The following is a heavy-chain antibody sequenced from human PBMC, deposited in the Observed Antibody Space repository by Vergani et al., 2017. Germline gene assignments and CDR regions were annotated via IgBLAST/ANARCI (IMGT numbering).Heavy chain of an antibody. Sequence: QVQLQESGPGLMKPSQTLSLTCTVSGDSISTSDHYWSWLRQHSGKGLEWIGYIHRSGKTHFNPSLESRPSMSLDTSRNQFSLKLSSVTAADTAVYYCARHWAVVAANNWFDPWGQGTLVTVSS. V-gene: IGHV4-31*03. CDR2: IHRSGKT. CDR1: GDSISTSDHY. D-gene: IGHD2-15*01. CDR3: ARHWAVVAANNWFDP. J-gene: IGHJ5*02.